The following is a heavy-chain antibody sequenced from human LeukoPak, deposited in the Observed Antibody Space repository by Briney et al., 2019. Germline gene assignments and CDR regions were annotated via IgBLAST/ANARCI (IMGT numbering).Heavy chain of an antibody. V-gene: IGHV4-39*07. Sequence: PSETLSLTCTVSGGSISSSSYYWGWIRQPPGKGLEWIGSIYYSGSTNYNPSLKSRFTMSVDTSKNQFSLKLSSVTAADTAVYYCARDPPGYSSGWPPPLNWFDPWGQGTLVTVSS. CDR3: ARDPPGYSSGWPPPLNWFDP. D-gene: IGHD6-19*01. CDR1: GGSISSSSYY. CDR2: IYYSGST. J-gene: IGHJ5*02.